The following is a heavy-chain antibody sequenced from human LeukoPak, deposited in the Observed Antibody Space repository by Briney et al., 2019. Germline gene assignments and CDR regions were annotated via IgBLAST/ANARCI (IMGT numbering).Heavy chain of an antibody. Sequence: SETLSLTCTVSGGFVSSSSYYWGWIRQPPGKGLEWIGSIYYSGTTYYIPSLKSRITISVDTSKNQFSLKLNSVAAADTAVYYCARHGGAAAAIDYWGQGTLVTVSS. CDR1: GGFVSSSSYY. J-gene: IGHJ4*02. CDR3: ARHGGAAAAIDY. CDR2: IYYSGTT. D-gene: IGHD6-13*01. V-gene: IGHV4-39*01.